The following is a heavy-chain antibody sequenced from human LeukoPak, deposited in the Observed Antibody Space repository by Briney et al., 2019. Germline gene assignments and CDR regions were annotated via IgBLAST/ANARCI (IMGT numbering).Heavy chain of an antibody. CDR2: INPSSGDT. Sequence: ASVKVSCKASGHGFTNYFIHWVRHAPGQGTEWMGLINPSSGDTTYAQKLEGRVTMTRDTSTGTVYIELSSLTSDDTAVYYCATGIPGTCYFQYWGQGTRVTVSS. D-gene: IGHD1-1*01. CDR3: ATGIPGTCYFQY. V-gene: IGHV1-46*04. CDR1: GHGFTNYF. J-gene: IGHJ4*02.